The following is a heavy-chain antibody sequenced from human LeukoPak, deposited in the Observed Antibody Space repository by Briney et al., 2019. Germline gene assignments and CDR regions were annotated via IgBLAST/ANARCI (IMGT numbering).Heavy chain of an antibody. CDR2: IYSSGST. D-gene: IGHD1-26*01. CDR3: AKGRGQWELQGFDY. CDR1: GFTVSSNY. J-gene: IGHJ4*02. V-gene: IGHV3-66*03. Sequence: GGSLRLSCAASGFTVSSNYMNWVRQAPGKGREWGSVIYSSGSTYYAASVKGRFTISRDNSKNTRYLQMNSLRAEDTAVYYCAKGRGQWELQGFDYWGQGTLVTVSS.